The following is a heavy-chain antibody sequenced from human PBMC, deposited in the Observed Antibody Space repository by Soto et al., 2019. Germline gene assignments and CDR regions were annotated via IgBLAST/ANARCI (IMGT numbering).Heavy chain of an antibody. Sequence: DVRLLESGGGLVQPGGSLRLSCAASGFTFSSYSMSWVPQAPGKGLEWVSTIGTSASTYYGDSVRGRFTISRDNSRNTLYLQMNSLPAEDTAVYYCADLSRYCTSSNCDWGQGTLVNVSS. CDR2: IGTSAST. CDR1: GFTFSSYS. V-gene: IGHV3-23*01. CDR3: ADLSRYCTSSNCD. J-gene: IGHJ4*02. D-gene: IGHD2-2*01.